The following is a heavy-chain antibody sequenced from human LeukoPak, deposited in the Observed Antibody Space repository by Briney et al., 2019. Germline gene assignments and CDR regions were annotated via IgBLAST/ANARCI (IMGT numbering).Heavy chain of an antibody. Sequence: SETLSLTCTVSGDSISSSSYYWGWIRQPPGKGLEWIGSIYYSGSTYYNPSLKSRVTISVDTSKNQFSLKLSSVTAADTAVYYCAREIIVGATYDAFDIWGQGTMVTVSS. V-gene: IGHV4-39*07. CDR3: AREIIVGATYDAFDI. CDR2: IYYSGST. CDR1: GDSISSSSYY. J-gene: IGHJ3*02. D-gene: IGHD1-26*01.